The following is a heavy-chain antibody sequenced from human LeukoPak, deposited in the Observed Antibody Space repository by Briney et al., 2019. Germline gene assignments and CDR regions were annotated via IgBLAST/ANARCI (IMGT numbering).Heavy chain of an antibody. CDR3: ARGLVFAGRRRTTNKFLVWFDP. CDR1: GYTFTSYD. CDR2: MNPNSGNT. D-gene: IGHD2-8*01. V-gene: IGHV1-8*01. Sequence: GASVKVSCKASGYTFTSYDINWVRQATGQGLEWMGWMNPNSGNTGYAQKFQGRVTMTRNTSISTAYMELGSLRSEDTAVYYCARGLVFAGRRRTTNKFLVWFDPWGQGTLVTVSS. J-gene: IGHJ5*02.